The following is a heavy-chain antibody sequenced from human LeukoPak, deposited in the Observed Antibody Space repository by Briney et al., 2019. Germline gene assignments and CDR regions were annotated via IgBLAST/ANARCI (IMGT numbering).Heavy chain of an antibody. Sequence: SETLSLTCTVSGYSISSGYYWGWIRQPPGKGLEWIGSIYHSGSTYYNPSLKSRVTISVDTSKNQFSLKLSSVTAADTAVYYCARDNPGIAVAGNYYFDYWGQGTLVTVSS. CDR2: IYHSGST. CDR1: GYSISSGYY. V-gene: IGHV4-38-2*02. D-gene: IGHD6-19*01. CDR3: ARDNPGIAVAGNYYFDY. J-gene: IGHJ4*02.